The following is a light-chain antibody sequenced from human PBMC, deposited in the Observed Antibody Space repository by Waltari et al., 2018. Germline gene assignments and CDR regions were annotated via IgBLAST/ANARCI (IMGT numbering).Light chain of an antibody. Sequence: SSELTQEPTVSVALGQTVSITCQGDSLRKYYASWYRQRPGQAPILVIYGDNNRPSGIPDRFSTSTSGDTASLTITETQAEDEGDYYCQSRDSYTDRVFGGGTKLTVI. CDR3: QSRDSYTDRV. V-gene: IGLV3-19*01. CDR2: GDN. J-gene: IGLJ3*02. CDR1: SLRKYY.